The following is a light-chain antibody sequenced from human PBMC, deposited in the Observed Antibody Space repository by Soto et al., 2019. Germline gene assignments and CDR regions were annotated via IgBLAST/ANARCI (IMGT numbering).Light chain of an antibody. Sequence: EIVMTQSPATLSVSPGERATLSCRASQSVSSNLAWYQQKPGQAPRLLIYGASTRATGIPARFSGGGSGTDFTLTISRLEPEDFAVYFCHQYGDSPQTFGQGTKVDIK. V-gene: IGKV3-15*01. CDR3: HQYGDSPQT. CDR1: QSVSSN. J-gene: IGKJ1*01. CDR2: GAS.